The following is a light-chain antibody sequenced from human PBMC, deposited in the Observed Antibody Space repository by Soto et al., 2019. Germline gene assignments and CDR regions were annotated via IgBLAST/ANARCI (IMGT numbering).Light chain of an antibody. CDR3: AAGDDSLGDVV. V-gene: IGLV1-47*01. J-gene: IGLJ2*01. CDR2: RND. Sequence: QSVLAQPPSASGTPGQRVTISCSGSSSNIGGNYVYWYQQLPGTAPKLLIYRNDQRPSGVPDRFSGSKSGTSASLAISGLRPEDEADYYCAAGDDSLGDVVFGGGTRLTVL. CDR1: SSNIGGNY.